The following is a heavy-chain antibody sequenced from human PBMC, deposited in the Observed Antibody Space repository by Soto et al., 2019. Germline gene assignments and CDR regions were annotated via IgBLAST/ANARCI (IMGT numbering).Heavy chain of an antibody. V-gene: IGHV4-31*03. CDR3: ARGYYYDSGAFYSTPHYYGMDV. CDR1: GGSISSGGYY. J-gene: IGHJ6*02. D-gene: IGHD3-22*01. CDR2: IYYSGST. Sequence: SETLSLTCTVSGGSISSGGYYWNWIRQHPGKGLEWIGYIYYSGSTYYNPSLKSRVTISVHTSKNQFSLRLSPVTAADTAVYYCARGYYYDSGAFYSTPHYYGMDVWGQGTTVTVSS.